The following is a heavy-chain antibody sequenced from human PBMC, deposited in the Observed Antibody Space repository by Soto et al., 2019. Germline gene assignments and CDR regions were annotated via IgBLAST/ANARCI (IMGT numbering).Heavy chain of an antibody. CDR1: GYSFTSYW. CDR2: IYLGDSDT. D-gene: IGHD3-10*01. CDR3: ATDTYYYGSGFRPRGVV. V-gene: IGHV5-51*01. Sequence: EVQLVQSGAEVKKPEESLKISCQASGYSFTSYWIAWVRQMPGKGLEWMGIIYLGDSDTRYSPSFQGQVTISADKSISTAYLQWSSLKASDTAIYYCATDTYYYGSGFRPRGVVWGQGTTVTVSS. J-gene: IGHJ6*02.